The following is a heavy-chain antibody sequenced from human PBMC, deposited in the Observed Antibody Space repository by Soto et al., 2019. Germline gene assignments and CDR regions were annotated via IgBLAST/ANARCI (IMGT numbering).Heavy chain of an antibody. CDR2: ISFYNGHT. D-gene: IGHD6-19*01. V-gene: IGHV1-18*01. Sequence: QVQLVQSGGEVKKPGASVKVSCKASGDTVTKYGISWVRQAPGQGLEWLGWISFYNGHTNYALKFQDRITFTTDTSTSPASMELRSLTSDDTAVYYCAGATSIAVAGKETWGQGTLVTVSS. J-gene: IGHJ4*02. CDR3: AGATSIAVAGKET. CDR1: GDTVTKYG.